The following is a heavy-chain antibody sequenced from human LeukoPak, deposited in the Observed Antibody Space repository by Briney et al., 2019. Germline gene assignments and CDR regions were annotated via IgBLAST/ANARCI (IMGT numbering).Heavy chain of an antibody. D-gene: IGHD2-2*02. Sequence: GGSLRLSCAASGFTFSSYWMSWVRQAPGKGLEWVANIKQDGSEKYYVDSVKGRFTISRDNAKNSLYLQMNSLRAEDTAVYYCARDLQLYKDAFDPWDQGTLVTVSS. CDR2: IKQDGSEK. J-gene: IGHJ5*02. CDR1: GFTFSSYW. V-gene: IGHV3-7*01. CDR3: ARDLQLYKDAFDP.